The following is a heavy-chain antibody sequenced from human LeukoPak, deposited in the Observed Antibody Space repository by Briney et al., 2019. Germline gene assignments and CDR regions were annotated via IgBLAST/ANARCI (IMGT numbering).Heavy chain of an antibody. Sequence: SGPTLVKPTQTLTLTCTFSGFSLTNTGVGVGWIRQPPGKALEWLALIYWDDDRRYSPSLKSRLTITKDTSENQVVLTLTNMDPVDTATYYCAHIDSYDMEFDYWGQGALVAVSS. D-gene: IGHD3-9*01. CDR3: AHIDSYDMEFDY. V-gene: IGHV2-5*02. J-gene: IGHJ4*02. CDR1: GFSLTNTGVG. CDR2: IYWDDDR.